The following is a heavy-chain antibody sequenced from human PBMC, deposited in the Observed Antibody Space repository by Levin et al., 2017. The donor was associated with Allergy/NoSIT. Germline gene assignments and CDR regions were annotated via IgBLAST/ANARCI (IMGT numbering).Heavy chain of an antibody. D-gene: IGHD5-12*01. CDR3: AKGAPIYSYFDY. V-gene: IGHV3-23*01. CDR2: ISGSGSTT. Sequence: PGESLKISCEASGFTFSSYAMSWVRQAPGKGLEWVSGISGSGSTTYYADSVKGRFTISRDNSKNTLYLQMNSLGAEDTAVYYCAKGAPIYSYFDYWGQGTLVTVSS. J-gene: IGHJ4*02. CDR1: GFTFSSYA.